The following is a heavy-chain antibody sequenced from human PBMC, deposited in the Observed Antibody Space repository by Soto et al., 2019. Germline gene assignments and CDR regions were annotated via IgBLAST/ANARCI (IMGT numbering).Heavy chain of an antibody. CDR3: ARGRGIVATINRSLLFDY. CDR1: GGSISSGGYY. CDR2: IYYSGST. J-gene: IGHJ4*02. Sequence: QVQLQESGPGLVKPSQTLSLTCTVSGGSISSGGYYWSWIRQHPGKGLEWIGYIYYSGSTYYNPPLKSRVTISVDTSKNQFSLKLSSVTAADTAVYYCARGRGIVATINRSLLFDYWGQGTLVTVSS. D-gene: IGHD5-12*01. V-gene: IGHV4-31*03.